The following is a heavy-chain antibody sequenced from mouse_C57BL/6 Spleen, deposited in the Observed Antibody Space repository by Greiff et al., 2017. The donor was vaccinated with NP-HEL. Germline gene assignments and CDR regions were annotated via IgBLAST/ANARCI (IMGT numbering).Heavy chain of an antibody. Sequence: EVKLVESGGGLVQPKGSLKLSCAASGFSFTTYAMNWVRQAPGKGLEWVAGIRRKSNTYATYYADSVKDRFTISRDDSESMLYLQMNNLKTEGTAMYYCVSSTVVGNFDYWGEGTTLTVSS. V-gene: IGHV10-1*01. CDR3: VSSTVVGNFDY. CDR1: GFSFTTYA. J-gene: IGHJ2*01. D-gene: IGHD1-1*01. CDR2: IRRKSNTYAT.